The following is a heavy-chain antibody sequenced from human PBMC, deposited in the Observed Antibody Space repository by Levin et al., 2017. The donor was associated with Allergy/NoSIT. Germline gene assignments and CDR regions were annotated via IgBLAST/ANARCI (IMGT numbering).Heavy chain of an antibody. D-gene: IGHD2-15*01. V-gene: IGHV3-15*01. Sequence: GESLKISCAASGFTFSNTWMTWVRQAPGKGLEWVGRIKSIPDGGATEYAAPVKGSFTISRDDSKKTLFLQMNSLRTEDTAVYFCTTDIVVVSSAKGYWGQGSLVTVSS. CDR2: IKSIPDGGAT. CDR1: GFTFSNTW. CDR3: TTDIVVVSSAKGY. J-gene: IGHJ4*02.